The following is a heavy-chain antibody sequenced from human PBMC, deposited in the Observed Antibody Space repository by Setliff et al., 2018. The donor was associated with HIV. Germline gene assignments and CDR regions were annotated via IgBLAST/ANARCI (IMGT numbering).Heavy chain of an antibody. CDR2: INPSGGAT. CDR3: ASGVYYYDDSGYYPGYYYYYMDV. J-gene: IGHJ6*03. V-gene: IGHV1-46*01. D-gene: IGHD3-22*01. Sequence: ASVKVSCKASGYSFTTYFLHWVRQAPGQGPEWLGIINPSGGATEYAQKFQGRVTMTRDTSTSTVYMELRSLKSEDTAVYYCASGVYYYDDSGYYPGYYYYYMDVWGRGTTVTVSS. CDR1: GYSFTTYF.